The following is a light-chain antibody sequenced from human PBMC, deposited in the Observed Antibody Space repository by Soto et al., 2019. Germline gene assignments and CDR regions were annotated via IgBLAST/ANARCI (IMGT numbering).Light chain of an antibody. CDR2: AAS. CDR3: QQYYSYPLYT. CDR1: QGISSY. J-gene: IGKJ2*01. Sequence: AIRMTQSPSSFSASTGDRVTITCRASQGISSYLAWYQQKPGKAPKLLIYAASTFQSGVPSRFSGSGSGTDFTLTISCLQSEDFATYYCQQYYSYPLYTFGQGTKLEIK. V-gene: IGKV1-8*01.